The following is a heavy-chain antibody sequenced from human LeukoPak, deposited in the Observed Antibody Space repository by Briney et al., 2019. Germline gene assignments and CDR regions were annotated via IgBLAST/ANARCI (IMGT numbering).Heavy chain of an antibody. D-gene: IGHD3-10*01. CDR1: GFTFGSYA. Sequence: GGSLRLSCAASGFTFGSYAMSRVRQAPGKGLEWVSAISGTGGSTYYADSVKGRFTISRDNSKNTLYLQMNSLRAEDTALYYCAKARFAPSNYYFYSGMDVWGQGTTVTVSS. CDR3: AKARFAPSNYYFYSGMDV. CDR2: ISGTGGST. J-gene: IGHJ6*02. V-gene: IGHV3-23*01.